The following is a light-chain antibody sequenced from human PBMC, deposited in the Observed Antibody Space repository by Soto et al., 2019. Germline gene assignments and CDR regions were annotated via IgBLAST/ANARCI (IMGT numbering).Light chain of an antibody. CDR2: GAS. Sequence: EIVLTQSPGTLSLSPGERATLSCRASQSVSSSYLAWYQQKPGQAPRLLIYGASSRATGIPDRFSGSGSGTDFTLTISRLEPEDFAVYYCQQYGSSFWAFGGGTKVEIK. CDR1: QSVSSSY. CDR3: QQYGSSFWA. J-gene: IGKJ4*01. V-gene: IGKV3-20*01.